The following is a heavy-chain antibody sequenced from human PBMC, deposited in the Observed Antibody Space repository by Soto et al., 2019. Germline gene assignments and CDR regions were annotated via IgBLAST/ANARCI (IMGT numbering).Heavy chain of an antibody. D-gene: IGHD3-22*01. J-gene: IGHJ6*02. Sequence: QVHLVESGGGVVQPGRSLRLSCAASGFPFGGYGMHWVRQAPGKGLEWLAVLSHDASNKYYADSVKDRFTISRDNSKNTLYLEMHSLRPEDTAVYYCAKEYYYDRRGYNYYYYAMDVWGQGTTVTVSS. CDR2: LSHDASNK. CDR1: GFPFGGYG. V-gene: IGHV3-30*18. CDR3: AKEYYYDRRGYNYYYYAMDV.